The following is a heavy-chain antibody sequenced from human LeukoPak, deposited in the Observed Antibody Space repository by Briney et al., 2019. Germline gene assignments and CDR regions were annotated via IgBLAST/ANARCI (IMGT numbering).Heavy chain of an antibody. J-gene: IGHJ4*02. V-gene: IGHV4-4*07. CDR2: IYTSEST. D-gene: IGHD3-22*01. CDR3: ATGETYYYDSSGSYRNPFDY. CDR1: GGSISSNY. Sequence: SETLSLTCNVSGGSISSNYWSWIRQSAGKGLEWIGRIYTSESTDYNPSLKSRVTMSVDTSKNQFSLKLTPVTAADTAVYYCATGETYYYDSSGSYRNPFDYWGQGTLVTVSS.